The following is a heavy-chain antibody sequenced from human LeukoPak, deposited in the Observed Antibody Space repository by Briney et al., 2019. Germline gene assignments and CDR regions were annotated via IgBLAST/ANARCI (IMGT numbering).Heavy chain of an antibody. D-gene: IGHD3-3*01. CDR1: GYTFTSYD. CDR3: ARDLTKAHTEWLQPSNWFDP. V-gene: IGHV1-46*01. J-gene: IGHJ5*02. Sequence: GASVKVSCKASGYTFTSYDINWVRQAPGQGLEWMGIINPSGGSTSYAQKFQGRVTMTRDTSTSTVYMELSSLRSEDTAVYYCARDLTKAHTEWLQPSNWFDPWGQGTLVTVSS. CDR2: INPSGGST.